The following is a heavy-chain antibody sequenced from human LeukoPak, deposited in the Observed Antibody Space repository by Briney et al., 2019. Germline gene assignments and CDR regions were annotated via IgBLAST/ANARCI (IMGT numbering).Heavy chain of an antibody. V-gene: IGHV4-4*03. CDR3: ARGLPHYFSVIFDY. CDR1: GGSIISSNR. CDR2: IYHSGST. D-gene: IGHD2-21*01. Sequence: SPETLSLTCAVSGGSIISSNRWSWVRQPPGKGLEWIGEIYHSGSTNYNPSLKSRVTISVDKSKNQFSLKLSSVTAADTAVYYCARGLPHYFSVIFDYWGQGTLVTVSS. J-gene: IGHJ4*02.